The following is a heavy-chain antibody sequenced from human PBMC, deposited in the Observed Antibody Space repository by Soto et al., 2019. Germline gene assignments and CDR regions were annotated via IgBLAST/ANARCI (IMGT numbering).Heavy chain of an antibody. Sequence: EVQLLESGGGLGQPGGSLRLSCAASGFTFSSYAMTWVRQAPGRGLEWVSAISGTGSPTYYADSVKGRFTISRDNSKNTLDLQMNSLRADDTAVYYCARDRSGGTYNYDYGMDVWGQGTTVTVSS. CDR1: GFTFSSYA. CDR3: ARDRSGGTYNYDYGMDV. J-gene: IGHJ6*02. V-gene: IGHV3-23*01. CDR2: ISGTGSPT. D-gene: IGHD1-26*01.